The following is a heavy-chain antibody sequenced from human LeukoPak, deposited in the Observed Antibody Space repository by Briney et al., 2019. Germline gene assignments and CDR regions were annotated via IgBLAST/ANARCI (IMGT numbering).Heavy chain of an antibody. J-gene: IGHJ4*02. CDR3: AKDMGFLEWLEGG. CDR1: GFTFSSYA. CDR2: ISGSGGST. V-gene: IGHV3-23*01. Sequence: PGGSLRLSCAASGFTFSSYAMSWVRQAPGKGPEWVSGISGSGGSTYYADSVKGRFTISRDNSKNALYLQMNNLRAEDTAVYYRAKDMGFLEWLEGGWGQGTLVTASS. D-gene: IGHD3-3*01.